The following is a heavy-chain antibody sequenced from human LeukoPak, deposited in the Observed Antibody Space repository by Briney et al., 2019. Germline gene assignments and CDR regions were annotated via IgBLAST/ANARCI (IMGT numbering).Heavy chain of an antibody. J-gene: IGHJ6*02. D-gene: IGHD3-22*01. CDR1: GFTFSSYA. V-gene: IGHV3-30-3*01. Sequence: GGSLRLSCAASGFTFSSYAMHWVRQAPGKGLEWVAVISYDGSNKYYADSVKGRFTISRDNSKNTLYLQMNSLRAEDTAVYYCARTLVVVMYYGMDVWGQRTTVTVSS. CDR3: ARTLVVVMYYGMDV. CDR2: ISYDGSNK.